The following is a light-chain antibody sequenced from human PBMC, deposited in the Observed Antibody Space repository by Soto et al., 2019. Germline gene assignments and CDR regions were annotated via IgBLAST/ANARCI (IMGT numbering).Light chain of an antibody. V-gene: IGLV2-14*01. CDR1: SSDVGGYNY. J-gene: IGLJ2*01. CDR2: EVS. CDR3: SSFSSITREV. Sequence: QSALTQPASVSGSPGQSITISCTGTSSDVGGYNYVSWYQQHPGKAPKLMIYEVSDRPSGVSHRFSGSKSGNTASLTISGLQTGDEADYYCSSFSSITREVFGGGTKLTVL.